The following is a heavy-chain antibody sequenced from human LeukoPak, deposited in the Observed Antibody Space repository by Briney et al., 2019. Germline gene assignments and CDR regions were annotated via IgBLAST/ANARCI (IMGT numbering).Heavy chain of an antibody. CDR2: ISGSGGST. V-gene: IGHV3-23*01. Sequence: GGSLRLSCAASGFTFSSYGMSWVRQAPGKGLEWVSAISGSGGSTYYADSVKGRFTISRDNAKNSLYLQMNSLRAEDTAVYYCARGGSTHPDNWFDPWGQGTLVTVSS. CDR1: GFTFSSYG. D-gene: IGHD2/OR15-2a*01. CDR3: ARGGSTHPDNWFDP. J-gene: IGHJ5*02.